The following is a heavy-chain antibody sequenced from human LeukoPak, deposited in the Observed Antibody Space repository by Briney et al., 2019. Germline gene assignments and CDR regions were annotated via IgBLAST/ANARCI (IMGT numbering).Heavy chain of an antibody. CDR2: ISYDGSNK. J-gene: IGHJ6*03. Sequence: PGGSPRLSCAASGFTFSSYAMHWVRQAPGKGLEWVAVISYDGSNKYYADSVKGRFTISRDNSKNTLYLQMNSLRAEDTAVYYCARDLSLKYYYYYMDVWGKGTTVTVSS. CDR1: GFTFSSYA. D-gene: IGHD3-16*02. V-gene: IGHV3-30-3*01. CDR3: ARDLSLKYYYYYMDV.